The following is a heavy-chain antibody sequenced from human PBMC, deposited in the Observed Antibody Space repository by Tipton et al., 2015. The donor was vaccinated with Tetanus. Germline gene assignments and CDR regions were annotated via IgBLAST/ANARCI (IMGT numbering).Heavy chain of an antibody. CDR3: AREAINSEDRRAFDV. V-gene: IGHV1-69*01. CDR1: GGTFSNYV. D-gene: IGHD3-22*01. CDR2: FSPIFRRP. J-gene: IGHJ3*01. Sequence: QVQLVQSGPEVKKPGSSVKVSCKSSGGTFSNYVFNWVRQAPGQGLEWMGGFSPIFRRPNYAQKFQGRVTISADESTSTAYMELRSLTSADTAIYYCAREAINSEDRRAFDVWGQGTMATVSP.